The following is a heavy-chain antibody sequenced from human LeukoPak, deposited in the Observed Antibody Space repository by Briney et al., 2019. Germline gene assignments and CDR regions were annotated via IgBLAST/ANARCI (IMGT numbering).Heavy chain of an antibody. CDR2: IKQDGSEQ. V-gene: IGHV3-7*01. J-gene: IGHJ6*03. Sequence: PGGSLRLSCAASGFTFSKYWMSWVRQAPGKGLEWVANIKQDGSEQYYVGSVKGRFTISRDNAKNSLFLRMNSLKAEDTAVDYCARDMPMTIFGQDYYYYYYMDVWGKGTTVTVSS. CDR3: ARDMPMTIFGQDYYYYYYMDV. D-gene: IGHD3-3*01. CDR1: GFTFSKYW.